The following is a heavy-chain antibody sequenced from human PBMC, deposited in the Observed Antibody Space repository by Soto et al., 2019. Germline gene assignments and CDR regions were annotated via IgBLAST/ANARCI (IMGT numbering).Heavy chain of an antibody. V-gene: IGHV3-23*01. Sequence: EVQLLESGGGLVHPGESLRLSCAASGFTFASYAMTWVRQAPGKGLEWVSGLSGSGSIPYYADSVKGRFTISRDNSKNTMYLQMNSLRVEDTAVYYGAEGGGYFYYSGMDVWGQGTTVSVSS. D-gene: IGHD3-16*01. J-gene: IGHJ6*02. CDR3: AEGGGYFYYSGMDV. CDR2: LSGSGSIP. CDR1: GFTFASYA.